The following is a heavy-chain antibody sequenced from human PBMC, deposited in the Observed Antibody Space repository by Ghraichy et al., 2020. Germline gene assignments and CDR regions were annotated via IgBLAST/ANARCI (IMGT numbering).Heavy chain of an antibody. Sequence: GGSLRLSCAASGFTFSSYGMHWVRQAPGKGLEWVAVIWYDGSNKYYADSVKGRFTISRDNSKNTLYLQMNSLRAEDTAVYYCARAGVPLAVAAHPLGYYGMDVWGQGTTVTVSS. CDR3: ARAGVPLAVAAHPLGYYGMDV. J-gene: IGHJ6*02. V-gene: IGHV3-33*01. CDR2: IWYDGSNK. D-gene: IGHD6-19*01. CDR1: GFTFSSYG.